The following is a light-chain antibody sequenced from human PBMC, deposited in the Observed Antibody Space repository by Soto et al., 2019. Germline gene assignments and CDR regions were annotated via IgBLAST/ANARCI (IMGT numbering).Light chain of an antibody. CDR3: QHYDGSPRT. CDR1: QSVNSNY. CDR2: GVF. J-gene: IGKJ2*01. V-gene: IGKV3-20*01. Sequence: ETVLTQSPGTVSLSPGERATLSCRTSQSVNSNYLAWYQQKPGQAPRLLIYGVFNRATGIPDRFSGSGSGTDFTLTMSRLEPEDSAVYYCQHYDGSPRTFGQGTKLEIK.